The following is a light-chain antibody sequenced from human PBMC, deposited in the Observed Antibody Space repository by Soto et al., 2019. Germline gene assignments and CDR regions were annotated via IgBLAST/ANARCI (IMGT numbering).Light chain of an antibody. J-gene: IGLJ1*01. CDR1: SSDVGGYDY. V-gene: IGLV2-14*01. Sequence: QSALTQPASVSGSPGQSITISCTGTSSDVGGYDYVSWYQQHPDKAPKFMLYEVTNRPSGVSHRFSGSKSGNTASLTISGLQAEDEAAYYCSSYTTARTYVFGTGTKLTVL. CDR2: EVT. CDR3: SSYTTARTYV.